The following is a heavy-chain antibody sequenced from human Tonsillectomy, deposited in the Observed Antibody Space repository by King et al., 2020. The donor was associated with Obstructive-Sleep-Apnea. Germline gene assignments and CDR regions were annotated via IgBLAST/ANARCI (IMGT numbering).Heavy chain of an antibody. V-gene: IGHV4-59*01. CDR1: GGSISSYY. D-gene: IGHD6-13*01. J-gene: IGHJ4*02. CDR3: ARRLTEAGLYYFDY. CDR2: IYYSGST. Sequence: VQLQESGPGLVKPSETLSLTCTVSGGSISSYYWSWIRQPPGKGLEWIGYIYYSGSTNYNPFLKSRVTISVDTSKNQFSLKLSSVTAADTAVYYCARRLTEAGLYYFDYWGQGTLVTVSS.